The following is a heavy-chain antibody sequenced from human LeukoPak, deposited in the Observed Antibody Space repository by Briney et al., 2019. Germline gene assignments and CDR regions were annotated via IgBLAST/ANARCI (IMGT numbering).Heavy chain of an antibody. J-gene: IGHJ6*02. V-gene: IGHV4-59*12. CDR1: GGSISSYY. CDR3: ARESRGYYSYYCYGMDV. CDR2: IYYSGST. D-gene: IGHD3-22*01. Sequence: PSETLSLTCTVSGGSISSYYWSRIRQPPGKGLEWIGYIYYSGSTNYNPSLKSRVTISVDTSKNQFSLKLSSVTAADTAVYYCARESRGYYSYYCYGMDVWGQGTTVTVSS.